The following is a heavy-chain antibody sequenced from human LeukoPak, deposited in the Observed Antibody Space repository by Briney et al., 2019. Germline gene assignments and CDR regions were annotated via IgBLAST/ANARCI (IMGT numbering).Heavy chain of an antibody. V-gene: IGHV3-7*01. Sequence: PGGSLRLSCAASGFTVSSNEMSWVRQAPGKGLEWVAMMKRDGSEKLYVDSVRGRFTISRDNAKNSLYLQMDSLRDEDSALYYCASLDSAHPSGVHWGQGTLVTVSS. J-gene: IGHJ4*02. CDR3: ASLDSAHPSGVH. CDR2: MKRDGSEK. CDR1: GFTVSSNE. D-gene: IGHD5-18*01.